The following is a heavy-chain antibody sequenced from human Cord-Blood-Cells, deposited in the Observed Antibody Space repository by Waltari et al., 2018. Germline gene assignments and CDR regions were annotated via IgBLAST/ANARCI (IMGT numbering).Heavy chain of an antibody. D-gene: IGHD1-26*01. CDR1: GGSFSGYY. CDR3: ARGPFAGATKFFDY. CDR2: SNHRGST. Sequence: QVQLQQWGAGLLKPSETLSLTCAVYGGSFSGYYWSWIRQPPGKGLEWIGESNHRGSTDYNPSLKRRVTISVDTSKNQFSLKLSSVTAADTAVYYCARGPFAGATKFFDYWGQGTLVTVSS. J-gene: IGHJ4*02. V-gene: IGHV4-34*01.